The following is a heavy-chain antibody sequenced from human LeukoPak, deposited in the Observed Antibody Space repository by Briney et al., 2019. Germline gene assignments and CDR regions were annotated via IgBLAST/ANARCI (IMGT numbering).Heavy chain of an antibody. CDR3: ARDPSSAVAGTSFDY. D-gene: IGHD6-19*01. J-gene: IGHJ4*02. CDR2: IIPIFGTA. CDR1: GGTFSSYA. Sequence: GASVKVSCKASGGTFSSYAISWVRQAPGQGLEWMGRIIPIFGTANYAQKFQGRVTITTDESTSTAYMELSSLRSEDTAVYYCARDPSSAVAGTSFDYWGQGTLVTVSS. V-gene: IGHV1-69*05.